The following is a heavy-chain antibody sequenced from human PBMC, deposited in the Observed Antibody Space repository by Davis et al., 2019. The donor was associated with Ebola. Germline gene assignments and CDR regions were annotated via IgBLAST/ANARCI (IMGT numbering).Heavy chain of an antibody. CDR1: GFTFSSYW. Sequence: GESLKISCAASGFTFSSYWMSWVRQAPGKGLEWVAVIWYDGSNKYYADSAKGRFTISRDNSKNTLYLQMNSLRAEDTAVYYCARGSKWELLTFAFDYWGQGTLVTVSS. D-gene: IGHD1-26*01. J-gene: IGHJ4*02. V-gene: IGHV3-33*08. CDR3: ARGSKWELLTFAFDY. CDR2: IWYDGSNK.